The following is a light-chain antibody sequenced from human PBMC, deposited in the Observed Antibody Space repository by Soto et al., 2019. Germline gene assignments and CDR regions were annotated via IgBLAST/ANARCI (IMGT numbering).Light chain of an antibody. CDR3: SSYTSSTTLV. Sequence: QSALTQPAAVSGPPGQSITISCTGTSSDVGRYNYVSWYQQHSGKAPKLVIYEVRNRPSGISNRFSASKSGNTASLTISGLQAEDEADYYCSSYTSSTTLVFGGGTKVTVL. J-gene: IGLJ2*01. CDR2: EVR. CDR1: SSDVGRYNY. V-gene: IGLV2-14*01.